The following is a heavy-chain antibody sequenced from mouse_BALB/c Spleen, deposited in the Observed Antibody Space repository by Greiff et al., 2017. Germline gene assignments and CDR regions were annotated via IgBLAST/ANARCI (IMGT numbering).Heavy chain of an antibody. J-gene: IGHJ2*01. CDR1: GFTFTDYY. CDR3: ARDSPYGNYFDY. D-gene: IGHD2-1*01. V-gene: IGHV7-3*02. CDR2: IRNKANGYTT. Sequence: EVNLVESGGGLVQPGGSLRLSCATSGFTFTDYYMSWVRQPPGKALEWLGFIRNKANGYTTEYSASVKGRFTISRDNSQSILYLQMNTLRAEDSATYYCARDSPYGNYFDYWGQGTTLTVSS.